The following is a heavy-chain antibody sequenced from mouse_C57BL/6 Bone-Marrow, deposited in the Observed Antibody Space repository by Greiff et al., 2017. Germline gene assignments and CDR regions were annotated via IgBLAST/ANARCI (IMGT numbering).Heavy chain of an antibody. CDR1: GYSITSGYD. V-gene: IGHV3-1*01. D-gene: IGHD1-1*01. Sequence: ESGPGMVKPSQSLSLTCTVTGYSITSGYDWHWIRHFPGNKLEWMGYISYSGSTNYNPSLKSRISITHDTSKNHFFLKLNSVTTEDTATYYCARTITTVVDWYFDVWGTGTTVTVSS. CDR2: ISYSGST. CDR3: ARTITTVVDWYFDV. J-gene: IGHJ1*03.